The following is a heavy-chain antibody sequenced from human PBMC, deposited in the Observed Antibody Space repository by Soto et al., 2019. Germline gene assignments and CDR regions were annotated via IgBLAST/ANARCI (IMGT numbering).Heavy chain of an antibody. J-gene: IGHJ4*02. CDR3: ARPSPYYYDSSGSYYFDY. CDR2: IYPGDSDT. CDR1: GYSFTSYW. V-gene: IGHV5-51*01. Sequence: PGESLKVSCKGSGYSFTSYWIGWVRQMPGKGLEWMGIIYPGDSDTRYSPSFQGQVTISADKSISTAYLQWSSLKASDTAMYYCARPSPYYYDSSGSYYFDYWGQGTLVTVSS. D-gene: IGHD3-22*01.